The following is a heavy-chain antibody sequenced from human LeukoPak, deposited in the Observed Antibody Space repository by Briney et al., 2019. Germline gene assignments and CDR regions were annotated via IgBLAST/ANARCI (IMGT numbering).Heavy chain of an antibody. CDR1: GGTFSSYA. CDR3: ARLMGATTWFDP. Sequence: SVKVSCKASGGTFSSYAISWVRQAPGQGLEWMGGINPIFGTANYAQKFQGRVTITTDESMSTAYMELSSLRSEDTAVYYCARLMGATTWFDPWGQGTLVTVSS. J-gene: IGHJ5*02. V-gene: IGHV1-69*05. CDR2: INPIFGTA. D-gene: IGHD1-26*01.